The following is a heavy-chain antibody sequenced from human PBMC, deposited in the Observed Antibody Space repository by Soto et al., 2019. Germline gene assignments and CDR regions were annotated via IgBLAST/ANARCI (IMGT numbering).Heavy chain of an antibody. CDR2: ITTYNGHT. V-gene: IGHV1-18*04. Sequence: ASVKVSCKASGYTFASYAVTWVRQAPGQGPEWMGWITTYNGHTKSALKFQGRLTMTTDTTTSAAYMELRSLKSDDTAVYYCARVDVVATWGAPLDYWGQGTLVTVSS. D-gene: IGHD2-15*01. J-gene: IGHJ4*02. CDR1: GYTFASYA. CDR3: ARVDVVATWGAPLDY.